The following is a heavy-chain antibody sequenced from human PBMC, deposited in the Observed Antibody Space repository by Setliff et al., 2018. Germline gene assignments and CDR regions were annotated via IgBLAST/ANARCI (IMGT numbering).Heavy chain of an antibody. J-gene: IGHJ4*02. D-gene: IGHD2-2*01. CDR3: ARLSCSSNSCPFDF. Sequence: SETLSLTCSVSDGSMTSGSYYWGWIRQPPGKGLEWIGSVYYSGTTYYNPSLKSRLTMSVDTSKNQFTLKVISVTAADTAVYYCARLSCSSNSCPFDFWVQGTLVTVSA. CDR1: DGSMTSGSYY. V-gene: IGHV4-39*06. CDR2: VYYSGTT.